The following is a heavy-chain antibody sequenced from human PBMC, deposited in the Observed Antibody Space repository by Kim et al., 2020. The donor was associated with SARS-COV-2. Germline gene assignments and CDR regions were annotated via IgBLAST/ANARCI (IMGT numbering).Heavy chain of an antibody. Sequence: GGSLRLSCAASGFTFRTYSMNWVRQAPGKGLEWVSSISSTSAYIYYADSVKGRFTISRDNAKNSLYLQINSLRAEDTAVYYCARNLVPTTKTYGMDVWGQGTTVTVSS. CDR2: ISSTSAYI. J-gene: IGHJ6*02. V-gene: IGHV3-21*01. CDR1: GFTFRTYS. CDR3: ARNLVPTTKTYGMDV. D-gene: IGHD2-2*01.